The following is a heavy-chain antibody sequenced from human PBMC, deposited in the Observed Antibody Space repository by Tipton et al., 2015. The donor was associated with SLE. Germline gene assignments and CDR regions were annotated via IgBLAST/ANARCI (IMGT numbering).Heavy chain of an antibody. V-gene: IGHV4-61*01. J-gene: IGHJ4*02. CDR2: IYYSGST. D-gene: IGHD3-9*01. CDR3: ARDDDILTGYYIN. Sequence: TLSLTCTVSGGSISSSSYYWSWIRQPPGKGLEWIGYIYYSGSTNYNPSLKSRVTISVDTSKNQFSLKLSSVTAADTAVYNCARDDDILTGYYINWGQGTLVTVSS. CDR1: GGSISSSSYY.